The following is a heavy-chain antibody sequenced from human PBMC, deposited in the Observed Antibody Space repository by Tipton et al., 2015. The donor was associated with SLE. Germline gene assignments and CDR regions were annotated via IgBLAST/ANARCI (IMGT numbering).Heavy chain of an antibody. Sequence: SLRLSCAASGFTLPSYWMSWVRQAPGKGLEWVAHIEQDGREKYYLDSVKGRFTISRDNAKDTLYLQMSSLRAEDTAIYYCVRDPGYVWTTRFDYWGQGTLVTVSS. V-gene: IGHV3-7*01. CDR3: VRDPGYVWTTRFDY. CDR1: GFTLPSYW. D-gene: IGHD2-8*01. J-gene: IGHJ4*02. CDR2: IEQDGREK.